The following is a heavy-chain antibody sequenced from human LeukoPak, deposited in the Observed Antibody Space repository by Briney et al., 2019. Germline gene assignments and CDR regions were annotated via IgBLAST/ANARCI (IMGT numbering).Heavy chain of an antibody. Sequence: GGSLRLSCAASGFTFSSYEMNWVRQAPGKGLEWVSIIFGAGKNTTYYADSVKGRFTVSRDDAKNTLYLQMTTLRPEDTALYYCAKRNTMVRGGPSFDYWGQGILVTVSS. J-gene: IGHJ4*02. V-gene: IGHV3-23*03. CDR2: IFGAGKNTT. CDR1: GFTFSSYE. CDR3: AKRNTMVRGGPSFDY. D-gene: IGHD3-10*01.